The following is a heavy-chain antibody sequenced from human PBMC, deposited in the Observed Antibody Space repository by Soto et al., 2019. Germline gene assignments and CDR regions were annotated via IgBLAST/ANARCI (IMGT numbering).Heavy chain of an antibody. Sequence: GSLRLSCVASGFSFSGYCMHWVRQRPWKGLSWVSNIYGYGTGTYADSVKGRFTISRDDAKSTIYLQMNSLRAEDTAVYYCARVKGGSGGKGDPLDFWGQGTLVTVSS. CDR2: IYGYGTGT. D-gene: IGHD2-15*01. CDR3: ARVKGGSGGKGDPLDF. J-gene: IGHJ4*02. V-gene: IGHV3-74*01. CDR1: GFSFSGYC.